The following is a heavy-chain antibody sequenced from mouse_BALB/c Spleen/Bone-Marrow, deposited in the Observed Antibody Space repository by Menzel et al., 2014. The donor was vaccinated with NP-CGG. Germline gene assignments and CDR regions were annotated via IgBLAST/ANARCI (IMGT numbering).Heavy chain of an antibody. CDR1: GYAFTNYL. Sequence: VQRVESGAELVRPGTSVKVSCKASGYAFTNYLIEWVKQRPGQGIEWIGVINPGSGGTNYNEMFKGKATLTADKSSGTAYMQLSSLTSDDSAVYFCARGITTGYFDYWGQGTTLTVSS. V-gene: IGHV1-54*01. CDR3: ARGITTGYFDY. D-gene: IGHD1-1*01. J-gene: IGHJ2*01. CDR2: INPGSGGT.